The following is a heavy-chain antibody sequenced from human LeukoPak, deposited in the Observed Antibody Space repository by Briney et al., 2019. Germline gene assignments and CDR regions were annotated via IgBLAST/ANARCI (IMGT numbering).Heavy chain of an antibody. J-gene: IGHJ4*02. V-gene: IGHV4-59*01. CDR1: GGSISSYS. CDR3: ARQNSMIVGTFFDY. Sequence: SETLSLTCTVSGGSISSYSWSWIRQPPGKGLEWIGYIYYSGSTNYNPSLKRRVTISVDTSKNQFSLKLSSVTAADTAVYYCARQNSMIVGTFFDYWGQGTLVTVSS. CDR2: IYYSGST. D-gene: IGHD3-22*01.